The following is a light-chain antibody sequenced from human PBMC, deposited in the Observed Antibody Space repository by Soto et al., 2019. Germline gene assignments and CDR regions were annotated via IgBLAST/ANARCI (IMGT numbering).Light chain of an antibody. J-gene: IGKJ1*01. CDR3: MQAQQTPPT. CDR1: QSLLQSNGYNY. CDR2: FGS. V-gene: IGKV2-28*01. Sequence: DIVMTQSPLSLPVTPGEPASISCNSSQSLLQSNGYNYLDWYLQKPGQSPQLLIYFGSYRASGVTDRFSGSGSGKDFTLKIRRVEAEDVAIYYCMQAQQTPPTFGQGTKVEIK.